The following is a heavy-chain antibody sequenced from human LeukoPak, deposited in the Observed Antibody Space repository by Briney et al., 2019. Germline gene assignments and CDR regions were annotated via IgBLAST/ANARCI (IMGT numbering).Heavy chain of an antibody. CDR3: ARHAAAYDY. D-gene: IGHD6-13*01. CDR2: IYYSGST. Sequence: SETLSLTCTVSGGSISSYYWSWIRQPPGKGLEWIGYIYYSGSTNYNPSLKSRVTISVDTSKDQFSLKLSSVTAADTAVYYCARHAAAYDYWGQGTLVTVSS. J-gene: IGHJ4*02. V-gene: IGHV4-59*01. CDR1: GGSISSYY.